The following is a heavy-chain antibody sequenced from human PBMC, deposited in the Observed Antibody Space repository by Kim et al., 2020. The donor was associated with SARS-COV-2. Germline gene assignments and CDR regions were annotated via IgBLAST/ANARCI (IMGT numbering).Heavy chain of an antibody. J-gene: IGHJ4*02. V-gene: IGHV4-38-2*02. D-gene: IGHD6-19*01. CDR3: ARLSSVAGLDY. CDR2: IYHSGST. Sequence: SETLSLTCTVSGYSISSGYYWGWIRQSPGKGLEWIGNIYHSGSTYYNPSLKSRVTISVDTSKNQFSLKLTSVTAADTAVDYCARLSSVAGLDYWGQGTLVTVSS. CDR1: GYSISSGYY.